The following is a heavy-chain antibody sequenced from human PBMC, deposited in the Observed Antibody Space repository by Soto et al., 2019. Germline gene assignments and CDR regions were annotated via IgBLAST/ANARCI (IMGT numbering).Heavy chain of an antibody. CDR2: ISSSSSTI. Sequence: GGSLRLSCAASGFTFSSYSMNWVRQAPGKGLEWVSYISSSSSTIYYADSVKGRFTISRDNAKNSLYLQMNSLRAEDTAVYYCAKRSGAIHYYYYYMDVWGKGTTVTVSS. D-gene: IGHD2-2*01. CDR1: GFTFSSYS. CDR3: AKRSGAIHYYYYYMDV. J-gene: IGHJ6*03. V-gene: IGHV3-48*01.